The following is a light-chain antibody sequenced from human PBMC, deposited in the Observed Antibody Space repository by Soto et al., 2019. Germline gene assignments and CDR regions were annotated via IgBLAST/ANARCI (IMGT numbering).Light chain of an antibody. Sequence: QSALTQPASMSGSPGQSITISCTGISSDVGGYTYVSWYQQHPGKAPKLMISDVSNRPSGVSNRFSASKSGNTASLTISGLRAEDEADYYCVSYTTTSTLVVFGGGTKVTVL. CDR3: VSYTTTSTLVV. CDR2: DVS. J-gene: IGLJ3*02. V-gene: IGLV2-14*01. CDR1: SSDVGGYTY.